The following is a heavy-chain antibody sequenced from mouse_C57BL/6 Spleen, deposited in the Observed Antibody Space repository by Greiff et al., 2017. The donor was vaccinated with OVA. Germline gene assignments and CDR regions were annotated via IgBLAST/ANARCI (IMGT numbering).Heavy chain of an antibody. Sequence: QVQLKQPGAELVKPGASVKVSCKASGYTFTSYWMHWVKQRPGQGLEWIGRIHPSDSDTNYNQKFKGKATLTVDKSSSTAYMQLSSLTSEDSAVYYCAIEGIPTPFAYWGQGTLVTVSA. CDR3: AIEGIPTPFAY. CDR2: IHPSDSDT. J-gene: IGHJ3*01. CDR1: GYTFTSYW. D-gene: IGHD5-2*01. V-gene: IGHV1-74*01.